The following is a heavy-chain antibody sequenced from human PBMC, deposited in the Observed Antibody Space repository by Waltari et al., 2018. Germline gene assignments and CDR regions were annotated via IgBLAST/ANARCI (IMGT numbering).Heavy chain of an antibody. CDR3: ATGLEDSDSASRPFDV. D-gene: IGHD1-26*01. J-gene: IGHJ3*01. CDR1: AFTITNYS. Sequence: VLLLQSGAAVKKPGTTVKISCKVSAFTITNYSIHWGQQAPGKGLHWMGLVEPEDGEAIYSENFQGRVTMTADTSTDTVYMQLSSLTSDDTAIYYCATGLEDSDSASRPFDVWGQGTMVTVS. V-gene: IGHV1-69-2*01. CDR2: VEPEDGEA.